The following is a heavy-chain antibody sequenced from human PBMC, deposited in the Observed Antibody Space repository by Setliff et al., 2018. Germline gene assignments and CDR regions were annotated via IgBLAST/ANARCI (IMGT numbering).Heavy chain of an antibody. D-gene: IGHD3-22*01. CDR1: GGTFSSYA. V-gene: IGHV1-69*10. J-gene: IGHJ4*02. Sequence: GASVKVSCKASGGTFSSYAISWVRQAPGQGLEWMGGIIPILGIANYAQKFQGRVTITADESTSTAYMELSSLRSEDTAVYYCARESGYYDSSGYQYYFDYWGQGTLVTVSS. CDR3: ARESGYYDSSGYQYYFDY. CDR2: IIPILGIA.